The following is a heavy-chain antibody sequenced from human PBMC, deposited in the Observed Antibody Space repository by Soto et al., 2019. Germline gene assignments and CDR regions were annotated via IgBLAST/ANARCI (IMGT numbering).Heavy chain of an antibody. CDR2: ISSSSSYI. Sequence: GGSLRLSCAVSGFTFSSYSMNWVRQAPGKGLEWVSSISSSSSYIYYADSVKGRFTISRDNAKNSLYLQMNSLRAEDTAVYYCARVQTTVTTSRTYYNWGQGTLVTVSS. CDR1: GFTFSSYS. CDR3: ARVQTTVTTSRTYYN. V-gene: IGHV3-21*01. J-gene: IGHJ4*02. D-gene: IGHD4-4*01.